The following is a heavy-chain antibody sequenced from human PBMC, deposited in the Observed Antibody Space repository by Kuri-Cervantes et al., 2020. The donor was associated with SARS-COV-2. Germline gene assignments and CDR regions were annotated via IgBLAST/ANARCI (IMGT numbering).Heavy chain of an antibody. D-gene: IGHD4-11*01. J-gene: IGHJ4*02. CDR2: INHSGST. V-gene: IGHV4-38-2*02. Sequence: ESLKISCTVSGYSISSGYYWGWIRQPPGKGLEWIGEINHSGSTNYNPSLQSRVTISVDTSKNQFSLKLSSVTAADTAVYYCASTMTTVTYPSWYFDYWGQGTLVTVSS. CDR1: GYSISSGYY. CDR3: ASTMTTVTYPSWYFDY.